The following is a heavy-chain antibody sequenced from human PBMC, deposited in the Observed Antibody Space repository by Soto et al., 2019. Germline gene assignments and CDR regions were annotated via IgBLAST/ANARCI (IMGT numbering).Heavy chain of an antibody. V-gene: IGHV4-4*07. D-gene: IGHD6-19*01. CDR3: ARGVAVAGTWAHFDY. J-gene: IGHJ4*02. Sequence: SETLSLTCRVSGAYISDFSWSWIRQPAGKGLEWIGRITINGNTQKNPSFKSRVTMSIDTSKNQFSLKLSSVTAADTAVYYCARGVAVAGTWAHFDYWGQGALVTVSS. CDR1: GAYISDFS. CDR2: ITINGNT.